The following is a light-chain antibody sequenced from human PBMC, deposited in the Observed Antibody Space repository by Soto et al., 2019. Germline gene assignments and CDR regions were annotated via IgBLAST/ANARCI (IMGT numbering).Light chain of an antibody. Sequence: SVLTQPASVSGSPGQSITISCTGTSTDVGGYKYVSWYQQHPGTAPKLMIFEVNGRPSGVSDRFSGSKSGNTASLTISGLQPEDEADYYCGSFSSSSTPYVFGTGTKVTVL. CDR1: STDVGGYKY. V-gene: IGLV2-14*01. CDR3: GSFSSSSTPYV. CDR2: EVN. J-gene: IGLJ1*01.